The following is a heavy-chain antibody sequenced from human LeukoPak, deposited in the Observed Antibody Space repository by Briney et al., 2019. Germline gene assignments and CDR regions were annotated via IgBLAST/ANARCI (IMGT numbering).Heavy chain of an antibody. CDR2: IKHSGST. CDR1: GESFSGYY. J-gene: IGHJ3*02. V-gene: IGHV4-34*01. CDR3: ARDYCSSTSCYTYAFDI. D-gene: IGHD2-2*02. Sequence: SETLSLTCAVYGESFSGYYWSWIRQPPGKGLEWIGEIKHSGSTNYNPSLKSRVTISVDTSKNQFSLKLSSVTAADTAVYYCARDYCSSTSCYTYAFDIWGQGTMVTVSS.